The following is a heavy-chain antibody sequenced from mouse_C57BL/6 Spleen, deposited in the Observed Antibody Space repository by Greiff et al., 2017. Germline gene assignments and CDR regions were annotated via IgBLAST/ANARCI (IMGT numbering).Heavy chain of an antibody. D-gene: IGHD2-4*01. CDR3: ARGDYDEMDY. V-gene: IGHV5-17*01. CDR2: ISSGSSTI. J-gene: IGHJ4*01. Sequence: EVQLVESGGGLVKPGGSLKLSCAASGFTFSDYGMHWVRQAPEKGLEWVAYISSGSSTIYYADTVKGRFTISRDNAKNTLFLQMTSLRSEDTAMYYCARGDYDEMDYWGQGTSVTVSS. CDR1: GFTFSDYG.